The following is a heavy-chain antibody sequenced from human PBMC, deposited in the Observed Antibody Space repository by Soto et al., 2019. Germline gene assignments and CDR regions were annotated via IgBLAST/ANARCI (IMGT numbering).Heavy chain of an antibody. CDR2: INPNSGGT. V-gene: IGHV1-2*04. CDR1: GYTFTGYY. J-gene: IGHJ6*03. D-gene: IGHD1-26*01. Sequence: ASVKVSCKASGYTFTGYYMHWVRQAPGQGLEWMGWINPNSGGTNYAQKFQGWVTMTRETSISTAYMELSRLRSDDTAVYYCARAAHPIVSRGSVYDYYYYMDVWGKGTTVTVSS. CDR3: ARAAHPIVSRGSVYDYYYYMDV.